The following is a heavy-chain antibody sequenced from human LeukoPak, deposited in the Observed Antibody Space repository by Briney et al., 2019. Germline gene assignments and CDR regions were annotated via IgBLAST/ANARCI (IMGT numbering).Heavy chain of an antibody. V-gene: IGHV3-74*01. CDR1: GFTLSTYE. D-gene: IGHD3-22*01. Sequence: GGSLRLSCAASGFTLSTYEMHWVRQAPGKGLVWVSRMNPDGSRTGYADSVKGRFTISRDNSKNTLYLQMNSLRAEDTAVYYCARALGYYDSSGYFDYWGQGTLVTVSS. J-gene: IGHJ4*02. CDR3: ARALGYYDSSGYFDY. CDR2: MNPDGSRT.